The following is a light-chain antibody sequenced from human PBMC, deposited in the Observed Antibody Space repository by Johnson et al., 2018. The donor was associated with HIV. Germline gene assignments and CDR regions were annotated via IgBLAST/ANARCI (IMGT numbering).Light chain of an antibody. CDR1: SSNIGNNY. Sequence: QPVLTQPPSVSAAPGQKVTISCSGSSSNIGNNYVSWYQQLPGTAPKLLIYDNNKRPSGIPDRFSGSKSGTSATLGITGLQTGDEADYYCGTWDSSLSALFVVGTGTKVTFL. J-gene: IGLJ1*01. CDR2: DNN. CDR3: GTWDSSLSALFV. V-gene: IGLV1-51*01.